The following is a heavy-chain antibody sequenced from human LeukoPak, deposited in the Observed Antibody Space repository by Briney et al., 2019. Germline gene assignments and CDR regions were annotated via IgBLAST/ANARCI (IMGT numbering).Heavy chain of an antibody. D-gene: IGHD3-16*01. CDR2: FDPEDGET. V-gene: IGHV1-24*01. CDR3: ATGPGGVTRLNTDY. Sequence: ASVKVSCKVSGYTLTELSMHWVRQPPGKGLEWMGGFDPEDGETIYAQKFQGRVTMTEDTSTDTAYMELSSLRSEDTAVYYCATGPGGVTRLNTDYWGQGTLVTVSS. J-gene: IGHJ4*02. CDR1: GYTLTELS.